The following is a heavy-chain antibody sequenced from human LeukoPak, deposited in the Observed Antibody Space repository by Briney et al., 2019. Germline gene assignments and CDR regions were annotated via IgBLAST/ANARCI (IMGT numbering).Heavy chain of an antibody. Sequence: GGSLRLSCAASGFTFSSYGMHWVRQAPGKGLEWVAFIRYDGSNKYYADSVKGRFTISRDNAKNTLYLQMNSLRAEDTAVYYCARGYGDNSVLVDYWGQGTLVSVSS. CDR1: GFTFSSYG. J-gene: IGHJ4*02. CDR2: IRYDGSNK. D-gene: IGHD4-23*01. CDR3: ARGYGDNSVLVDY. V-gene: IGHV3-30*02.